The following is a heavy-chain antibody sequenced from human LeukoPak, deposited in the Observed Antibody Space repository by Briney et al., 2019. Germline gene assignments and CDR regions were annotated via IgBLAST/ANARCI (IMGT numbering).Heavy chain of an antibody. CDR1: GFTFSSYA. V-gene: IGHV3-23*01. CDR2: ISGSGGST. J-gene: IGHJ4*02. CDR3: AKDSGRHTPQDY. Sequence: PGGSLRLSCAASGFTFSSYAMSWVRQAPGKGLEWVSSISGSGGSTYSADSVKGRFTISRDNSKNTLYLQMNSLTAEDTDVYYCAKDSGRHTPQDYWGQGTLVTVSS. D-gene: IGHD1-26*01.